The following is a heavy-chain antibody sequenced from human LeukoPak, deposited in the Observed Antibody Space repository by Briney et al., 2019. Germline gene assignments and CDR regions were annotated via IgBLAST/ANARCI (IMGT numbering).Heavy chain of an antibody. D-gene: IGHD6-13*01. V-gene: IGHV4-39*02. CDR3: ARDPTAAGKGAWFDP. CDR1: GISIRSSSYS. Sequence: SETLSLTCTVSGISIRSSSYSWGWIRQPPGKGLEWIGAIYYTGTTYYNPSLKSRVTISVDTSKNQFSLKLSSVAAADTAVYYCARDPTAAGKGAWFDPWGQGTLVTVSS. CDR2: IYYTGTT. J-gene: IGHJ5*02.